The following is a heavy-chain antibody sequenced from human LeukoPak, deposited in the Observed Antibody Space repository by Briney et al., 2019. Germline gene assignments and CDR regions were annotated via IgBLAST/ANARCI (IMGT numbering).Heavy chain of an antibody. CDR3: ARLIYCSSTSCFSRRLDP. CDR1: GFTFSSYA. D-gene: IGHD2-2*01. J-gene: IGHJ5*02. V-gene: IGHV3-23*01. CDR2: ISGSGGST. Sequence: GASLRLSCAASGFTFSSYAMSWVRQAPGKGLEWVSAISGSGGSTYYADSVKGRFTISRDNSKNTLYLQMNSLRAEDTAVYYCARLIYCSSTSCFSRRLDPWGQGTLVTVSS.